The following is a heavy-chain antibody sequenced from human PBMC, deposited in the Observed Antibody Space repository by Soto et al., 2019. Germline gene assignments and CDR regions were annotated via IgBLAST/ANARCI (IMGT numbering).Heavy chain of an antibody. CDR3: ARGWFGPDV. J-gene: IGHJ6*04. CDR1: GWSFCRWA. V-gene: IGHV3-74*01. Sequence: VGFRWLYCGAGGWSFCRWAMHWVSQAPGKGLVWVSGIDNAGTDSTYADSVKGRFTSSRDNAKNTLYLQMNSLRVEDTAVYYCARGWFGPDVWGKGTTVTVSS. D-gene: IGHD3-10*01. CDR2: IDNAGTDS.